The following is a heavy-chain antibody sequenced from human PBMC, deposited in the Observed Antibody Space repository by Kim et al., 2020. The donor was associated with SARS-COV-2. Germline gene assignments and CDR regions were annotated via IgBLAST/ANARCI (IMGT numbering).Heavy chain of an antibody. CDR1: GGSFSGYY. CDR3: ARAQVDTAMVTVFNFDY. D-gene: IGHD5-18*01. CDR2: INHSGST. J-gene: IGHJ4*01. V-gene: IGHV4-34*01. Sequence: SETLSLTCAVYGGSFSGYYWSWIRQPPGKGLEWIGEINHSGSTNYNPSLKSRVTISVDTSKNQFSLKLSSVTAADTAVYYCARAQVDTAMVTVFNFDYWG.